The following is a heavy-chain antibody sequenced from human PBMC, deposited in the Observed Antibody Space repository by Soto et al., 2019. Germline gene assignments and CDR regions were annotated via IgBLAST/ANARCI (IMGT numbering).Heavy chain of an antibody. Sequence: PGGSVRLSGAASGVPFSSYSMNWVRQAPGKGLEWVSSISSSSSYIYYADSVKGRFTISRDNAKNSLYLQMNSLRAEDTAVYYCARDYCSGGSCYYYYYMDVWGKGTTVTVSS. J-gene: IGHJ6*03. CDR3: ARDYCSGGSCYYYYYMDV. D-gene: IGHD2-15*01. CDR2: ISSSSSYI. CDR1: GVPFSSYS. V-gene: IGHV3-21*01.